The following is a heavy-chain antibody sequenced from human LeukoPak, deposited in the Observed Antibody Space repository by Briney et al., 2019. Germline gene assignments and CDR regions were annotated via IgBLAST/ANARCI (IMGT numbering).Heavy chain of an antibody. J-gene: IGHJ4*02. CDR2: ISYDGTNK. D-gene: IGHD1-26*01. CDR3: ARDGESSARYYGYYFDY. V-gene: IGHV3-30-3*01. Sequence: PGGSLRLSCAASGLTFTNYAINWVRKAPDKGLEWVAIISYDGTNKYYADSVKGRFTISRDNSKNTVYLQMNSLRGDDTAMYYCARDGESSARYYGYYFDYWGQGTLVTVSS. CDR1: GLTFTNYA.